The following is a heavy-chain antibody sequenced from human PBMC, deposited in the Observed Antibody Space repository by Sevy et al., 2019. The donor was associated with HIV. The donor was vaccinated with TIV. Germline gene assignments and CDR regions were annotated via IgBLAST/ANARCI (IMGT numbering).Heavy chain of an antibody. V-gene: IGHV4-34*01. CDR3: ARARRDFWSGYYRY. Sequence: SDTLSLTCAVYVGSFSGYYWSWIRQPPGKGLEWIGEINHSGSTNYNPSLKSRVTISVDTSKNQFSLKLSSVTAADTAVYYCARARRDFWSGYYRYWGQGTLVTVSS. CDR2: INHSGST. J-gene: IGHJ4*02. D-gene: IGHD3-3*01. CDR1: VGSFSGYY.